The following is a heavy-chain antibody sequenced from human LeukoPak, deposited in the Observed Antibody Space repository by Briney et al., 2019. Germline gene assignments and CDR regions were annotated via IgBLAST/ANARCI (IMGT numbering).Heavy chain of an antibody. Sequence: SETLSLTCVVSGGSVSGYYWGWIRQPPGRGLEWIGYVYYSGSTNYNPSFKSRITISVDTSRNQFSLQLTSVTVADTAVYYCARVQKSNSGYYYLADSWGPGTLVPVSS. CDR1: GGSVSGYY. CDR3: ARVQKSNSGYYYLADS. J-gene: IGHJ4*02. V-gene: IGHV4-59*08. CDR2: VYYSGST. D-gene: IGHD3-22*01.